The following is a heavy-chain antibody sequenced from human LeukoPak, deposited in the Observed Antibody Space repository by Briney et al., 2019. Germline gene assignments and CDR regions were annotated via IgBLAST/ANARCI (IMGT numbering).Heavy chain of an antibody. J-gene: IGHJ4*02. CDR2: ISSSGRTI. D-gene: IGHD6-13*01. CDR1: GFTFSDNY. V-gene: IGHV3-11*04. Sequence: PGGSLRLSCAASGFTFSDNYMSWIRQAPGKGLEWISYISSSGRTIYYADSVKGRLTISRDNAKNSLSLQMNSLRAEDTAIYYCARGYSSDWFFDYWGQGTLVTVSS. CDR3: ARGYSSDWFFDY.